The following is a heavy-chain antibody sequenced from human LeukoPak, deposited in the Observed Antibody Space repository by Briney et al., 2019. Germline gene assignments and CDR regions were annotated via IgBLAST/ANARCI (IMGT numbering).Heavy chain of an antibody. CDR2: INPNSGDT. J-gene: IGHJ4*02. V-gene: IGHV1-2*02. CDR3: ARGAGGYSNSPLDY. CDR1: GYTFPNYG. D-gene: IGHD6-6*01. Sequence: GASVKVSCKAPGYTFPNYGINWVRQAPGQGLEWMGWINPNSGDTNYAQKFQGRVTMTRDTSISTAYMELSRLRSDDTAVYYCARGAGGYSNSPLDYWGQGTLVTVSS.